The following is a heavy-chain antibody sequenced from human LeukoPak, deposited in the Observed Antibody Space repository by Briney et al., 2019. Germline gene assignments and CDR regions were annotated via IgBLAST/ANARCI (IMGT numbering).Heavy chain of an antibody. J-gene: IGHJ4*02. D-gene: IGHD3-10*01. CDR3: TRDMVRGVKTFDY. V-gene: IGHV3-49*04. CDR2: IRSKVYGGTI. Sequence: GSLRLSCTASGFSFGDYPMSWVRQAPGKGLEWVGLIRSKVYGGTIEYAASVKGRFTISRDDSKGIAYLQMTSLKTEDTAVYYCTRDMVRGVKTFDYWGQGTLVTVSS. CDR1: GFSFGDYP.